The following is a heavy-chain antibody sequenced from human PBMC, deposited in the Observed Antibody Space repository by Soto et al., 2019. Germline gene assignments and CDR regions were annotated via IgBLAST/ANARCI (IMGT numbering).Heavy chain of an antibody. Sequence: QVQLVQSGAEVKKPGSSVKVSCKASGGTFSSYAISWVRQAPGQGLEWMGGIIAIFGTTNYAQKFQGRVTITADEYTRTAYMELSSLRSEDTAVYYCARAVMVKSGRYLDYWGQGTLVTVSS. CDR2: IIAIFGTT. V-gene: IGHV1-69*01. D-gene: IGHD3-22*01. CDR1: GGTFSSYA. J-gene: IGHJ4*02. CDR3: ARAVMVKSGRYLDY.